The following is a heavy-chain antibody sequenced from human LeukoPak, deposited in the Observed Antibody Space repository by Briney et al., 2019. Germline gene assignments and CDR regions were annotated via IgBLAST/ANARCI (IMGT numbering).Heavy chain of an antibody. CDR2: INSDGSGT. CDR3: ARGVGKWLDP. J-gene: IGHJ5*02. CDR1: GFTFRNYY. Sequence: GGSLRLYCAASGFTFRNYYMHWVRQAPGKGLVWVSRINSDGSGTTDSVKGRFTISRENAKNMLYLQMNSLRAEDTAVYYCARGVGKWLDPWSQGTLVTVSS. V-gene: IGHV3-74*01.